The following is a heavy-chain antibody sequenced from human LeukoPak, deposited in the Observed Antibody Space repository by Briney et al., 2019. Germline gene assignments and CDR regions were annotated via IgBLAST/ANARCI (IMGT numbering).Heavy chain of an antibody. CDR3: ARVAYYDSSGYYRGDAFDI. CDR1: GFTFSSYW. CDR2: INSDGSST. V-gene: IGHV3-74*01. D-gene: IGHD3-22*01. Sequence: GGSLRLSCAASGFTFSSYWMHWVRQAPGKGLVWVSRINSDGSSTSYADSVKGRFTISRDNAKSTLYLQMNSLRAEDTAVYYCARVAYYDSSGYYRGDAFDIWGQGTMVTVSS. J-gene: IGHJ3*02.